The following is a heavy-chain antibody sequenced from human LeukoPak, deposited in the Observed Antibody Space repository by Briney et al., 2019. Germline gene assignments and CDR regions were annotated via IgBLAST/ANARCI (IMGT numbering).Heavy chain of an antibody. CDR2: IYSGGST. Sequence: PGGSLRLSCAASGFTVSSNYMSWVRQAPGKGLEWVSVIYSGGSTNYADSVKGRFTISRDNSKNTLYLQMNSLRAEDTAVYYCAKDSPFGVVIASYWYFDLWGRGTLVTVSS. CDR1: GFTVSSNY. V-gene: IGHV3-53*01. J-gene: IGHJ2*01. D-gene: IGHD3-3*01. CDR3: AKDSPFGVVIASYWYFDL.